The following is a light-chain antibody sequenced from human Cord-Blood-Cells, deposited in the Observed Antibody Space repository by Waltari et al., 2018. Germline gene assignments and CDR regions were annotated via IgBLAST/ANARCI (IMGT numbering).Light chain of an antibody. Sequence: SYVLTQPPSVSVAPGKTARMTCGGNNIGRKSVHWYQQKPGQAAVLVIYYDSDRPSGIPERFSGANSGNTATLTISRVEAGDEADYYCQVWDSSSDHRWVFGGGTKLTVL. V-gene: IGLV3-21*04. CDR2: YDS. CDR3: QVWDSSSDHRWV. CDR1: NIGRKS. J-gene: IGLJ3*02.